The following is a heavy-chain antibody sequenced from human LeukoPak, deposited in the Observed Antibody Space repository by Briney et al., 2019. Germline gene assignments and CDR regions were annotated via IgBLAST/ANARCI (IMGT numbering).Heavy chain of an antibody. J-gene: IGHJ6*04. CDR2: VWDNGINK. V-gene: IGHV3-33*06. D-gene: IGHD5-18*01. CDR1: GFTFSHYG. CDR3: VKEPAPYSLGDA. Sequence: PGRSLRLSCAASGFTFSHYGMHWVRQAPGKGLEWVAVVWDNGINKFYADSVKGRFTISRDNSKHTLSLHMNSLRAEDTAVYYCVKEPAPYSLGDAWGKGTTVTVSS.